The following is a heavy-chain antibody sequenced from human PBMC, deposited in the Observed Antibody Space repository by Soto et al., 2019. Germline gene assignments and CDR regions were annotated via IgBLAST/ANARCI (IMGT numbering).Heavy chain of an antibody. J-gene: IGHJ4*02. D-gene: IGHD1-26*01. V-gene: IGHV3-33*01. CDR1: GFTFSTYG. CDR2: IWYDGSHK. Sequence: QVQLVESGGGVVQPGRSLRLSCAASGFTFSTYGMHWVRQAPGTGLEWVAVIWYDGSHKDYADSVKGRFTISRDNSKNTLYLQMNSLRVEDTALYYCARAVGPFDYWGQGTLVAVSS. CDR3: ARAVGPFDY.